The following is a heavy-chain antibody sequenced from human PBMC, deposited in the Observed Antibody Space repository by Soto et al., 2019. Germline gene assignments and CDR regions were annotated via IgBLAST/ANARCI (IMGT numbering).Heavy chain of an antibody. CDR2: IYHSGST. V-gene: IGHV4-38-2*01. J-gene: IGHJ4*02. D-gene: IGHD6-13*01. Sequence: TSETLSLTCAVSGYSISSGYYWGWIRQPPGKGLEWIGSIYHSGSTYYNPSLKSRVTISVDTSKNQFSLKLSSVTAADTAVYYCARAPIAAAGRIDYWGQGTLVTVSS. CDR1: GYSISSGYY. CDR3: ARAPIAAAGRIDY.